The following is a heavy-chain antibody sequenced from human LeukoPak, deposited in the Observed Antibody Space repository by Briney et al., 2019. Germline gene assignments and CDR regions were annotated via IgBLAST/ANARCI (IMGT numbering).Heavy chain of an antibody. CDR2: ISGSGGST. CDR1: GFTFSSYA. CDR3: AKVRSPFYCGGDCYLNY. J-gene: IGHJ4*02. Sequence: GGSLRLSCAASGFTFSSYAMSWVRQAPGKGLEWVSAISGSGGSTYYADSAKGRFTISRDNSKNTLYLQMNSLRAEDTAVYYCAKVRSPFYCGGDCYLNYWGQGTLVTVSS. V-gene: IGHV3-23*01. D-gene: IGHD2-21*02.